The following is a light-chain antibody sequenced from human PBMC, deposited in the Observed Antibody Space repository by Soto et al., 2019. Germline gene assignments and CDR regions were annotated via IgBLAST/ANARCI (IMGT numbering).Light chain of an antibody. Sequence: EIVMTQSPGTLSLSPGERATPSCRASQSVSSSYLAWYQQKPGQAPRLLIYDASNRATGIPARFSGSGSGTDFTLTLSSLEPEDFAVYYCQQRSNWPFTFGGGTKVDIK. CDR2: DAS. CDR1: QSVSSSY. V-gene: IGKV3D-20*02. CDR3: QQRSNWPFT. J-gene: IGKJ4*01.